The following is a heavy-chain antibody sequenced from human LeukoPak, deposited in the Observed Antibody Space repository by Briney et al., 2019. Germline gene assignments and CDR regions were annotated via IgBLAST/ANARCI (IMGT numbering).Heavy chain of an antibody. CDR2: ISWNSGSI. CDR3: AELGITMIGGV. V-gene: IGHV3-9*01. J-gene: IGHJ6*04. D-gene: IGHD3-10*02. Sequence: GGSLRLSCAASGSTFDDYAMHWVRQAPGKGLEWVSGISWNSGSIGYADSVKGRFTISRDNAKNSLYLQMNSLRAEDTAVYYCAELGITMIGGVWGKGTTVTISS. CDR1: GSTFDDYA.